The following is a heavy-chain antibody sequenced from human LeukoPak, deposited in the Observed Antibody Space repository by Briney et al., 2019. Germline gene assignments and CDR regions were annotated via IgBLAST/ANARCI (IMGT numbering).Heavy chain of an antibody. CDR1: GGSFSGHY. CDR3: AGRYYSAPYYFDY. Sequence: SETLSLTCAVYGGSFSGHYWSWIRQPPGKGLEWIGEIYHSGSTNYNPSLKSRVTISVDKSKSQFSLKLSSVTAADTAMYYCAGRYYSAPYYFDYWGQGSQVTVSS. V-gene: IGHV4-34*01. CDR2: IYHSGST. J-gene: IGHJ4*02. D-gene: IGHD3-10*01.